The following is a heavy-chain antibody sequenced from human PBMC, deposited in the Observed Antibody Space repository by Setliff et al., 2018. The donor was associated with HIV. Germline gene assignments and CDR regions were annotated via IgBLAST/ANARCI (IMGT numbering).Heavy chain of an antibody. Sequence: SETLSLTCTVSGGSISSHYWSWVRQPPGKGLEWIGYIYYSGSTYYNPSLKSRVTISVDTAKNQLSLKLSSVTAADTAGYYCARGSDWHPDWGQGTLVTVSS. J-gene: IGHJ4*02. D-gene: IGHD3-9*01. V-gene: IGHV4-59*04. CDR1: GGSISSHY. CDR2: IYYSGST. CDR3: ARGSDWHPD.